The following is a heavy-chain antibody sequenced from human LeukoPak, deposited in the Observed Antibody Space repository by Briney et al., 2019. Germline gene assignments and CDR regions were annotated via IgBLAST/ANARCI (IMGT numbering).Heavy chain of an antibody. CDR3: ARDTRDYGFDY. CDR2: IYYSGST. Sequence: SETLSLTCTVSGGSISSGGYYWSWIRQHPGKGLEWIGYIYYSGSTNYNPSLKSRVTISVDTSKNQFSLKLSSVTAADTAVYYCARDTRDYGFDYWGQGTLVTVSS. J-gene: IGHJ4*02. V-gene: IGHV4-61*08. CDR1: GGSISSGGYY. D-gene: IGHD4-17*01.